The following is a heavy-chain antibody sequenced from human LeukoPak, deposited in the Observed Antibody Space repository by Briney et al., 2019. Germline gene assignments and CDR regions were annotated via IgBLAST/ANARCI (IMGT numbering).Heavy chain of an antibody. Sequence: SVKVSCKASGGTFSSYTISWVRQAPGQGLEWRGRSIPILGIANYAQKFQGRVTITADKSTSTAYMELSSLRSEDTAVYYCAREQYYYDSSGPSYYYYGMDVWGQGTTVTVSS. CDR1: GGTFSSYT. J-gene: IGHJ6*02. CDR2: SIPILGIA. V-gene: IGHV1-69*02. CDR3: AREQYYYDSSGPSYYYYGMDV. D-gene: IGHD3-22*01.